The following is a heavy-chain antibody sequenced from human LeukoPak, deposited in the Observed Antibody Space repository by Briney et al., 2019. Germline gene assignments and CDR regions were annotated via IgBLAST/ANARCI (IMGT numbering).Heavy chain of an antibody. V-gene: IGHV4-59*01. CDR3: ARTYYDFWSGHRYYFDY. D-gene: IGHD3-3*01. CDR1: GGSISSYY. Sequence: SETLSLACTVSGGSISSYYWSWIREPPGKGLEWIGYIYYSGSTNYNPSLKSRVTISVDTSKTQFSLKLSSVTAADTAVYYCARTYYDFWSGHRYYFDYWGQGTLVTVSS. J-gene: IGHJ4*02. CDR2: IYYSGST.